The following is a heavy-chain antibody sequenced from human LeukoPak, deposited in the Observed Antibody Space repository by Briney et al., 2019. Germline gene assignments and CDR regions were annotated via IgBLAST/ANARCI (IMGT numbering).Heavy chain of an antibody. J-gene: IGHJ1*01. Sequence: GGSLRLSCAASGFPFSSYWMHWVRQAPGKGLVWVSRINSDGSSTSYADSVKGRFTISRDNAKNTLYLQMNSLRAEDTAVYYCAREPPYYYDSSGYYYEYFQRWGQGTLVTVSS. CDR1: GFPFSSYW. V-gene: IGHV3-74*01. CDR3: AREPPYYYDSSGYYYEYFQR. D-gene: IGHD3-22*01. CDR2: INSDGSST.